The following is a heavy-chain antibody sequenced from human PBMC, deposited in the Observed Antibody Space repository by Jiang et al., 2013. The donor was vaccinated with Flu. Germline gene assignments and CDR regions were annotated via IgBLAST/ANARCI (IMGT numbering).Heavy chain of an antibody. D-gene: IGHD6-13*01. CDR3: AREDSSSWYDLTDEYYFDY. CDR2: INPSGGST. Sequence: GQGLEWMGIINPSGGSTSYAQKFQGRVTMTRDTSTSTVYMELSSLRSEDTAVYYCAREDSSSWYDLTDEYYFDYWGQGTLVTVSS. V-gene: IGHV1-46*01. J-gene: IGHJ4*02.